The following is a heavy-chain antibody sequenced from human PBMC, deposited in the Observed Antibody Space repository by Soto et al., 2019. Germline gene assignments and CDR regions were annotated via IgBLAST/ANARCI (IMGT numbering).Heavy chain of an antibody. CDR3: AHRYCSGGSCYSSYAFDI. J-gene: IGHJ3*02. D-gene: IGHD2-15*01. V-gene: IGHV2-5*02. CDR1: GFSLSTSGVG. CDR2: IYWDDDK. Sequence: XAPTLVNPTQSLTLTCTFAGFSLSTSGVGVGWIRQPPGKALEWLALIYWDDDKRYSPSLKSRLTITKDASKNQVVLTMTNMDPVDTAKYYCAHRYCSGGSCYSSYAFDIWGQGTMVTVSS.